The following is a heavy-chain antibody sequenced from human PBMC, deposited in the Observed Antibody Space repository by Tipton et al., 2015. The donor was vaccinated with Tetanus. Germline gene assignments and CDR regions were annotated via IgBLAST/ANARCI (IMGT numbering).Heavy chain of an antibody. D-gene: IGHD6-13*01. Sequence: QLVQSGAEVKKPGASVKVSCKASGYAFSSYDLNWVRQATGQGLEWLGYMDPKTGRATYGQRFQGRVTMTSDITITTAYMELKNLRSDDPAVYYCARGNRGSSWYLWGQGTLVTVS. CDR2: MDPKTGRA. CDR3: ARGNRGSSWYL. J-gene: IGHJ4*02. V-gene: IGHV1-8*01. CDR1: GYAFSSYD.